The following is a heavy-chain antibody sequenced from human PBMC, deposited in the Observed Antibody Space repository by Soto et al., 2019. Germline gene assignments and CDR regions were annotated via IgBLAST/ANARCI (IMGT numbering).Heavy chain of an antibody. V-gene: IGHV4-39*01. CDR3: ARVTMVIRDSDHFGVDV. J-gene: IGHJ6*02. Sequence: SETLSLTCTVSGGSISSSSYYWGWIRQPPGKGLEWIGSIYYSGSTYYNPSLKSRVTISVDTSKNQFSLKLTSVTAADTAVYFCARVTMVIRDSDHFGVDVWGHGTTVTVSS. CDR1: GGSISSSSYY. D-gene: IGHD4-17*01. CDR2: IYYSGST.